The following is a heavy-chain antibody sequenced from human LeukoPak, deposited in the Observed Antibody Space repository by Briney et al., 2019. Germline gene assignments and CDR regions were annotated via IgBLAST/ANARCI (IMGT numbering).Heavy chain of an antibody. D-gene: IGHD2-15*01. CDR1: GGSFSGYY. Sequence: SETLSLTCAVYGGSFSGYYWSWIRQPPGKGLEWIGEINHSGSTNYNPSLTSRVTISVDTSKNQFSLKLSSVTAADTAVYYCARGPRGSRYSVDYWGQGTLVTVSS. V-gene: IGHV4-34*01. CDR2: INHSGST. J-gene: IGHJ4*02. CDR3: ARGPRGSRYSVDY.